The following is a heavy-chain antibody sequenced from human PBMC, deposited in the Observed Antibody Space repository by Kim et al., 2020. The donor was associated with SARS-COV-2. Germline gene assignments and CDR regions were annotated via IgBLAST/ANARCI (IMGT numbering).Heavy chain of an antibody. CDR3: TRGVPRYCSSTSCYGHWFDP. V-gene: IGHV3-49*03. CDR1: GFTFGDYA. D-gene: IGHD2-2*01. J-gene: IGHJ5*02. Sequence: GGSLRLSCTASGFTFGDYAMSWFRQAPGKGLEWVGFIRSKAYGGTTEYAASVKGRFTISRDDSKSIAYLQMNSLKTEDTAVYYCTRGVPRYCSSTSCYGHWFDPWGQGTLVTVSS. CDR2: IRSKAYGGTT.